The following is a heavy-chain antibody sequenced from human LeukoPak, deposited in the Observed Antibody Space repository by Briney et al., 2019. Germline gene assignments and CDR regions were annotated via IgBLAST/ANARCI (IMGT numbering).Heavy chain of an antibody. V-gene: IGHV3-30*02. CDR3: AQERDRRGYFDY. J-gene: IGHJ4*02. Sequence: GGSLRLSCAASGFTFRSNAMHWVRQAPGKGLEWVTFIRYDGNEKYYADSVKGRFTVSRDNSKNTLYLQMNSLRVEDKAVYYCAQERDRRGYFDYWGQGTLVTVSS. CDR1: GFTFRSNA. CDR2: IRYDGNEK. D-gene: IGHD2-15*01.